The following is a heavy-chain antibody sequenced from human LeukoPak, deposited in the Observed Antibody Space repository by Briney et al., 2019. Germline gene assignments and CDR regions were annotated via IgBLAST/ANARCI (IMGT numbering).Heavy chain of an antibody. J-gene: IGHJ4*02. CDR1: GGSISSSTYY. Sequence: SETLSLTCTVSGGSISSSTYYWGWIRQPPGKGLEWIGSIYYSGGTYYNPSLKSRVTISVDTSKNQFSLKLSSVTAADTAVYYCAAFRDGFNWHLDHWGQGTLVTVSS. D-gene: IGHD5-24*01. CDR3: AAFRDGFNWHLDH. CDR2: IYYSGGT. V-gene: IGHV4-39*01.